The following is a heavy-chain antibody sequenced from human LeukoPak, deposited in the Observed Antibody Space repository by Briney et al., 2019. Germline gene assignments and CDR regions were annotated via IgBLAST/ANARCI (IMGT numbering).Heavy chain of an antibody. J-gene: IGHJ4*02. Sequence: GRFTISRDNAKNSLYLQMNSLRVEDTAVYYCAREGSEYDYWGQGTPVTVS. V-gene: IGHV3-11*06. D-gene: IGHD1-14*01. CDR3: AREGSEYDY.